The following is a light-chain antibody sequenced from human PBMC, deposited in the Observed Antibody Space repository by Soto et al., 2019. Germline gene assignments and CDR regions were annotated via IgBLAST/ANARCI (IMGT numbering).Light chain of an antibody. CDR1: QGIRND. Sequence: AIQMTQSPSSLSASLGDRVTISCPASQGIRNDLGWYQQKPGKAPKLLIYAASSLQSGVPSRFSGSGSGTDFTLTISSLQPEDFATYYCLQDYNYPWTFGQGTKVDIK. V-gene: IGKV1-6*01. CDR3: LQDYNYPWT. CDR2: AAS. J-gene: IGKJ1*01.